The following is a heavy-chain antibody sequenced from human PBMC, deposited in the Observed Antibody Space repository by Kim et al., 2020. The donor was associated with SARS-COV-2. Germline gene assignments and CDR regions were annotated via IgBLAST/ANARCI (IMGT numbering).Heavy chain of an antibody. CDR1: GYTFTSYY. J-gene: IGHJ4*02. CDR2: INPSGGST. CDR3: ARDRGAKFYCSGGSCYNYFDY. D-gene: IGHD2-15*01. V-gene: IGHV1-46*01. Sequence: ASVKVSCKASGYTFTSYYMHWVRQAPGQGLEWMGIINPSGGSTSYAQKFQGRVTMTRDTSTSTVYMELSSLRSEDTAVYYCARDRGAKFYCSGGSCYNYFDYWGQGTLVTVSS.